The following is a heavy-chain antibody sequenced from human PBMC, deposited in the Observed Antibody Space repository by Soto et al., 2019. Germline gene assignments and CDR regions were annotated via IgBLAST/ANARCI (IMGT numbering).Heavy chain of an antibody. CDR3: AKVRMVRGVEYSSGWYKGSGFDY. D-gene: IGHD6-19*01. J-gene: IGHJ4*02. CDR1: GFTFSYYN. CDR2: ISGSGGST. Sequence: GGSLRLSCAASGFTFSYYNMHWVRQAPGKGLEWVSAISGSGGSTYYADSVKGRFTISRDNSKNTLYLQMNSLRAEDTAVYYCAKVRMVRGVEYSSGWYKGSGFDYWGQGTLVTVSS. V-gene: IGHV3-23*01.